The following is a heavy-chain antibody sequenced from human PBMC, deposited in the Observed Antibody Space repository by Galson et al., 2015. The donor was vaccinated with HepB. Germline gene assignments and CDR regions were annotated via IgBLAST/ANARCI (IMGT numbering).Heavy chain of an antibody. J-gene: IGHJ2*01. CDR2: IDWDDDK. CDR1: GFSLSTSGMC. Sequence: PALVKPTQTLTLTCTFSGFSLSTSGMCVSWIRQPPGKALEWLARIDWDDDKYYSTSLKTRLTISKDTSKNQVVLTMTNMDPVDTATYYCARMARDYYDSTSIGDWYFDLWGRGTLVTVSS. CDR3: ARMARDYYDSTSIGDWYFDL. V-gene: IGHV2-70*11. D-gene: IGHD3-22*01.